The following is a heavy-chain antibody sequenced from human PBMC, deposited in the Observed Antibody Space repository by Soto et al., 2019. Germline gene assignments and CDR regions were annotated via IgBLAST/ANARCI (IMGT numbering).Heavy chain of an antibody. V-gene: IGHV3-30-3*01. CDR2: ISYDGSNK. CDR1: GFTFSSYA. CDR3: ARERSKRAY. J-gene: IGHJ4*02. Sequence: QVQLVESGGGVVQPGRSLRLSCAASGFTFSSYARHWVRQAPGKGLEWVAVISYDGSNKYYADSVKGRFTISRDNSKNTLYLQMNSLRAEDTAVYYCARERSKRAYWGQGTLVTVSS.